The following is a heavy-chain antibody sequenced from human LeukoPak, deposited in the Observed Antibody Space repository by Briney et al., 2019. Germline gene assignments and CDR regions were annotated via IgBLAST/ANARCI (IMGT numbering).Heavy chain of an antibody. J-gene: IGHJ4*02. V-gene: IGHV3-30*02. Sequence: GGSLRLSCAAYGFSFSSYGMHWVRQAPGKGLEWVAFIRYDGSNKYYADSVKGRFTISRDNCKNTLYLQMNSLRAEDTAVYYCAKEGWGYCSSTSCYAAGVSGGELDYWGQGTLVTVSS. D-gene: IGHD2-2*01. CDR1: GFSFSSYG. CDR2: IRYDGSNK. CDR3: AKEGWGYCSSTSCYAAGVSGGELDY.